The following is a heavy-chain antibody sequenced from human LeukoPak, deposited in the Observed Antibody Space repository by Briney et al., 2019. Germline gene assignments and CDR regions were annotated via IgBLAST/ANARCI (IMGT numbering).Heavy chain of an antibody. CDR3: ARRRGYSYGQAFDI. J-gene: IGHJ3*02. Sequence: SETLSLTCTVSGGSISSYYWSWIRQPPGKGLEWIGYIYYSGSTNYNPSLKSRVTISVDTSKNQFSLKLSSVTAADTAVYYCARRRGYSYGQAFDIWGQGTMVTVSS. CDR1: GGSISSYY. D-gene: IGHD5-18*01. CDR2: IYYSGST. V-gene: IGHV4-59*12.